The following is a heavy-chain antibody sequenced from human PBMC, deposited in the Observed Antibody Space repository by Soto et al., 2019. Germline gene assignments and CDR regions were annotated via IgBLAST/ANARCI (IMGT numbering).Heavy chain of an antibody. CDR1: GFSLSTTGVG. Sequence: DSGPTLVNPTQTLTLTCTFSGFSLSTTGVGVSWIRQPPGKALEWLALIYWHDDKRYSPSLKSRLTITKDTSKNQGVLTMTNMDPVEAATYYRADRGGDTVGLYYFDYWGQGAPGTVS. CDR3: ADRGGDTVGLYYFDY. J-gene: IGHJ4*02. D-gene: IGHD3-16*01. V-gene: IGHV2-5*01. CDR2: IYWHDDK.